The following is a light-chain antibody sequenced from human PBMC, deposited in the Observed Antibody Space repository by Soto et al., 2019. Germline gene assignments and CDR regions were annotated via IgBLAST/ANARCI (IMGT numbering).Light chain of an antibody. CDR2: RND. CDR3: AAWDDSLTGWV. CDR1: RSNIESND. Sequence: QSVLTQPPSASGTPGQRVTISCSGSRSNIESNDVYWYHQLPGTAPKLLIYRNDQRPSGVPDRFSGSRSGTSASLAISGLRSDAEADYYCAAWDDSLTGWVFGVGTQLTVL. J-gene: IGLJ7*01. V-gene: IGLV1-47*01.